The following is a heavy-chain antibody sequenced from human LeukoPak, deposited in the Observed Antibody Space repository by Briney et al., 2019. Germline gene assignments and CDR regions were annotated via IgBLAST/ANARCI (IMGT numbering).Heavy chain of an antibody. CDR2: LYYSGST. J-gene: IGHJ3*02. D-gene: IGHD2-15*01. Sequence: PSETLSLTCAVSGDSIRSGGYSWSWIRQPPGKGLEWIGYLYYSGSTYYNPSLKSRVTISVDTSKNQFSLKLSSVTAADTAFYYCARYIVSYPHDAFDIWGQGTMVTVSS. V-gene: IGHV4-30-4*07. CDR3: ARYIVSYPHDAFDI. CDR1: GDSIRSGGYS.